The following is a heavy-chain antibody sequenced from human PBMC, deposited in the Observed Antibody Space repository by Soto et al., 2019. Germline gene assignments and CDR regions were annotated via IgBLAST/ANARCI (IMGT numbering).Heavy chain of an antibody. D-gene: IGHD5-12*01. CDR1: GYTFTGYG. Sequence: ASLKVSCKASGYTFTGYGISWVRQAPGQGLEWMGWISAYNGNTNYAQKLQGRVTMTTDTSTSTAYMELRSLRSDDTAVYYCARDPYGGYDFNPFDYWGQGTLVTVSS. J-gene: IGHJ4*02. CDR2: ISAYNGNT. V-gene: IGHV1-18*01. CDR3: ARDPYGGYDFNPFDY.